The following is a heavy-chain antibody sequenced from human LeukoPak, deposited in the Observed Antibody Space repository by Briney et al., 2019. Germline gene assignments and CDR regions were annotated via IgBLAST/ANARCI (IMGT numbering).Heavy chain of an antibody. CDR3: ARERGGLDP. D-gene: IGHD3-16*01. Sequence: SETLSLTCTVSGGSISSYYWSWIRQPPGKGLEWIGYIYYSGSTNYNPSLKSRVTMSVDTSKNQFSLKLSSVTAADTAVYYCARERGGLDPWGQGTLVTVSS. CDR1: GGSISSYY. CDR2: IYYSGST. J-gene: IGHJ5*02. V-gene: IGHV4-59*12.